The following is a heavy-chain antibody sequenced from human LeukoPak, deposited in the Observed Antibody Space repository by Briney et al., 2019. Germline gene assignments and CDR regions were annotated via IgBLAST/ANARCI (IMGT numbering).Heavy chain of an antibody. D-gene: IGHD2-21*02. CDR1: GFTFSSYA. Sequence: GGSLRLSCAASGFTFSSYAMNWVRQAPGKGLEWVAHINPDGRDTYYVDSVKGRFTTSRDNAQNSMYLQMNSLRVEDTAVYYCTSWGDTTAEYFQRWGQGTLVTVSS. CDR3: TSWGDTTAEYFQR. V-gene: IGHV3-7*01. CDR2: INPDGRDT. J-gene: IGHJ1*01.